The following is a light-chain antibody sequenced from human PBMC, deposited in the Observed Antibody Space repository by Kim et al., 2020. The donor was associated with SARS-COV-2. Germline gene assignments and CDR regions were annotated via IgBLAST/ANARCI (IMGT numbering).Light chain of an antibody. CDR3: QQSNDWPPLT. CDR2: DAT. V-gene: IGKV3-15*01. Sequence: SPGESATLSCRAIQTINNKLVGSQQKPGQAPRLLIYDATTRATGVPARFIGSGSETDFTLTISSLQSEDFAVYYCQQSNDWPPLTFGQGTKVDIK. CDR1: QTINNK. J-gene: IGKJ1*01.